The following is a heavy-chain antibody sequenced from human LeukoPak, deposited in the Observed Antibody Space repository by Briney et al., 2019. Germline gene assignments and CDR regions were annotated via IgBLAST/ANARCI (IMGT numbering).Heavy chain of an antibody. V-gene: IGHV3-30*18. CDR2: ISYDGSNK. CDR1: GFTFSTYG. D-gene: IGHD2-15*01. J-gene: IGHJ4*02. Sequence: GWSLRLSCAASGFTFSTYGMHWVRQAPGKGLEWEAVISYDGSNKYYTDSVKGRFTISRDNSKNTLYLQMNSLRTEDTAVYYCAKSDLGHRSRQVGHFDYWGQGTLVTVSS. CDR3: AKSDLGHRSRQVGHFDY.